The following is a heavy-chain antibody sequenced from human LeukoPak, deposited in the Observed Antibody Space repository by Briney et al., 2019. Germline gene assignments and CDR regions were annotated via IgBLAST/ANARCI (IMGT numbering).Heavy chain of an antibody. Sequence: SETLSLTCGVYGGSFSGYYWSWIRQPPGKGLEWIGEINHSGSTNYNPSLKSRVTISVDTSKNQFSLKLSSVTAADTAVYYCARGLSRYSSGWYGFDYWGQGTLVTVSS. CDR1: GGSFSGYY. V-gene: IGHV4-34*01. CDR3: ARGLSRYSSGWYGFDY. D-gene: IGHD6-19*01. CDR2: INHSGST. J-gene: IGHJ4*02.